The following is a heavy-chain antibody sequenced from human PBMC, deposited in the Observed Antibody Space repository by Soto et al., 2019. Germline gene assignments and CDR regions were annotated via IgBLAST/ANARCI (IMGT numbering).Heavy chain of an antibody. CDR1: GGTFSSYA. J-gene: IGHJ3*02. V-gene: IGHV1-69*13. Sequence: GASVKVSCKASGGTFSSYAISWVRQAPGQGLEWMGGIIPIFGTANYAQKFQGRVTITADESTSTAYMELSSLRSEDTAVYYCARDITPRITLFRPPGLDAFDIWGQGTMVTVSS. D-gene: IGHD3-9*01. CDR2: IIPIFGTA. CDR3: ARDITPRITLFRPPGLDAFDI.